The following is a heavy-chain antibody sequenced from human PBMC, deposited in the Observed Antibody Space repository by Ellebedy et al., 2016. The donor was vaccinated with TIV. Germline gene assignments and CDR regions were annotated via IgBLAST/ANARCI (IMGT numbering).Heavy chain of an antibody. V-gene: IGHV4-4*02. J-gene: IGHJ4*02. CDR2: IYHRGRT. CDR1: GGSITSSNW. CDR3: VSWVSHTDRGIIFDY. D-gene: IGHD3-10*01. Sequence: MPSETLSLTCAVSGGSITSSNWWSWVRQPPGKGLEWIGEIYHRGRTNYNPSLKSRVTISVDKSKNQFSLRLNSVTAADTAVYYCVSWVSHTDRGIIFDYWGQGILVTVSS.